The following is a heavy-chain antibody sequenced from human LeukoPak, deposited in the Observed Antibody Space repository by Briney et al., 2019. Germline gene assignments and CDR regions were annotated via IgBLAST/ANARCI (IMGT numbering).Heavy chain of an antibody. Sequence: GRSLRLSCAASGFTFSSYGMHWVRQAPGKGLEWVAVIWYDGSNKYYADSVKGRFTISRDNSKNTLYLQMNSLRAEDTAVYYCAREEAGSGWYHFDYWGQGTLVTVSS. CDR1: GFTFSSYG. CDR3: AREEAGSGWYHFDY. V-gene: IGHV3-33*01. CDR2: IWYDGSNK. D-gene: IGHD6-19*01. J-gene: IGHJ4*02.